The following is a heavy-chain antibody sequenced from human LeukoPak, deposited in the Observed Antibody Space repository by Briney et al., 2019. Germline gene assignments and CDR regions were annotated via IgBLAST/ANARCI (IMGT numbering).Heavy chain of an antibody. CDR2: ISYDGSNK. V-gene: IGHV3-30*18. J-gene: IGHJ6*02. D-gene: IGHD3-22*01. CDR3: AKDRITMIVVVPFYGMDV. Sequence: GGSLRLSCAASGFTFSSYGIHWVRQVPGKGLEWVAVISYDGSNKYYADSVKGRFTISRDNSKNTVYLQMDSLRVEDTAVYYCAKDRITMIVVVPFYGMDVWGQGTTVTVSS. CDR1: GFTFSSYG.